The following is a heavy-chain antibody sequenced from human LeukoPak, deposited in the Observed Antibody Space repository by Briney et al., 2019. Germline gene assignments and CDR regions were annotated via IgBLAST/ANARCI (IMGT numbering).Heavy chain of an antibody. V-gene: IGHV3-30-3*01. CDR2: ISYDGSNK. D-gene: IGHD3-10*01. J-gene: IGHJ6*02. CDR1: GFTFSSYA. CDR3: ARAAPMVRGVNYYYGMDV. Sequence: PGGSLRLSCAASGFTFSSYAMHWVRQAPGKGLEWVAVISYDGSNKYYADSVKGRFTISRDNSKNTLYLQMNSLRAEDTAVYYCARAAPMVRGVNYYYGMDVWGQGTTVTVSS.